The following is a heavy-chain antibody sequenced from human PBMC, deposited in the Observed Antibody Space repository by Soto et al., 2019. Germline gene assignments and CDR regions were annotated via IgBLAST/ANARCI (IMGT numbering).Heavy chain of an antibody. CDR2: IYATGTT. D-gene: IGHD1-1*01. J-gene: IGHJ5*02. V-gene: IGHV4-4*07. Sequence: AETLSVTCTVSVASISVFYWGWLRKSAGKGLEWIGRIYATGTTDYNPSLKSRVMMSVDTSKKQFSLKLRSVTAADTAVYYCVRDGTKNLRDWFDPWGQG. CDR1: VASISVFY. CDR3: VRDGTKNLRDWFDP.